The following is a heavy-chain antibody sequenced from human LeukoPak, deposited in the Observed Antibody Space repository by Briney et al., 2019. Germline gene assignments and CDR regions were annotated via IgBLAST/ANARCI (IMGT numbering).Heavy chain of an antibody. V-gene: IGHV1-18*01. CDR1: GYTFTSYG. Sequence: ASVKVSCKASGYTFTSYGISWVRQAPGQGLEWMGWISAYNVNTNYAQKLQGRVTMTTDTSTSTAYMELRSLRSDDTAVYYCARDLELLGIAALIYWGQGTLVTVSS. D-gene: IGHD6-6*01. J-gene: IGHJ4*02. CDR2: ISAYNVNT. CDR3: ARDLELLGIAALIY.